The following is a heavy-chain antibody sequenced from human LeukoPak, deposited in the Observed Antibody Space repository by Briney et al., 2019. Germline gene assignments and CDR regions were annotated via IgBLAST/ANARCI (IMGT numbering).Heavy chain of an antibody. V-gene: IGHV1-2*02. CDR2: INPNSGGT. J-gene: IGHJ5*02. D-gene: IGHD2-2*01. Sequence: ASVKVSCKASGYTFTGYYMHWVRQAPGQGLEWMGWINPNSGGTNYAQKFQSRVTMTRDTSISTAYMELSRLRSDDTAVYYCATCSSTSCYFRANWFDPWGQGTLVTVSS. CDR1: GYTFTGYY. CDR3: ATCSSTSCYFRANWFDP.